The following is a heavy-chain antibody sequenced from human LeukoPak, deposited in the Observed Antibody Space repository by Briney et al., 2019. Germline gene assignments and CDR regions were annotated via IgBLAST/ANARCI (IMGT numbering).Heavy chain of an antibody. CDR2: ISSSSSYI. CDR3: ARDSDWDDAFDI. J-gene: IGHJ3*02. V-gene: IGHV3-21*01. Sequence: WGSLRLSCAASGFTFSSYSMNWVRQAPGKGLEWGSSISSSSSYIYYADSVKGRFTISRDNAKNSLYLQMNSLRAEDTAVYYCARDSDWDDAFDIWGQGTMVTVSS. D-gene: IGHD3-9*01. CDR1: GFTFSSYS.